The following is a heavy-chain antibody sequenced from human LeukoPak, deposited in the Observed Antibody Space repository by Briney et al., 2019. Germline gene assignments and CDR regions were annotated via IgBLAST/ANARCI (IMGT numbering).Heavy chain of an antibody. CDR1: GYTFTDYF. V-gene: IGHV1-2*02. CDR2: INPKSGGT. D-gene: IGHD3-3*01. Sequence: EASLKVSCTASGYTFTDYFMNWVRQAPGQGLEWMAWINPKSGGTVYAQKFQGRVTMTRDTSSSTAYMELSRLRFDDTVVYYCARGPRITIFGVVMANDAFDIWGQGTMVTVSS. CDR3: ARGPRITIFGVVMANDAFDI. J-gene: IGHJ3*02.